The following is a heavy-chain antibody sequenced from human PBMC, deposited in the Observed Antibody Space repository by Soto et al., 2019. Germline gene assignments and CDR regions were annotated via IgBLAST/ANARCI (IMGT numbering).Heavy chain of an antibody. V-gene: IGHV1-69*02. CDR3: ARLGVNSGYDL. Sequence: QVQLVQSGAEVKKPGSSVKVSCKASGGTFSSYTITWVRQAPGQGLEWMGRIIPSLGRANYAQKFQGRVTITADKSTSTADMELSSLRSEDTAVYYCARLGVNSGYDLWGQGTLVTVSS. CDR2: IIPSLGRA. D-gene: IGHD5-12*01. J-gene: IGHJ4*02. CDR1: GGTFSSYT.